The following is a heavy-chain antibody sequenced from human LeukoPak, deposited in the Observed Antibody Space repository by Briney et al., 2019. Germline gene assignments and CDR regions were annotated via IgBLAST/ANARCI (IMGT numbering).Heavy chain of an antibody. V-gene: IGHV1-69*04. CDR2: IIPIFGIA. CDR1: GGTFSSYA. J-gene: IGHJ4*02. CDR3: ARDLEGVTIFGVVPFFDY. Sequence: GASVKVFCKASGGTFSSYAISWVRQAPGQGLEWMGRIIPIFGIANYAQKFQGRVTITADKSTSTAYMELSSLRSEDTAVYYCARDLEGVTIFGVVPFFDYWGQGTLVTVSS. D-gene: IGHD3-3*01.